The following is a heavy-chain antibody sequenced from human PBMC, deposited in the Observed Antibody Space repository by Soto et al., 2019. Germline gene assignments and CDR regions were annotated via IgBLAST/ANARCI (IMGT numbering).Heavy chain of an antibody. CDR3: ARGFDYYDYTGYVRGHAFDI. D-gene: IGHD3-22*01. CDR1: GGTFSSNTYG. V-gene: IGHV1-69*13. Sequence: SVKVSCKASGGTFSSNTYGISWVRQAPGQGLEWVGGITPIFGTSNYAQKFQGRVTITADESTSTAYMELSSLRSEDTAVYYCARGFDYYDYTGYVRGHAFDIWGQGTMVTVSS. J-gene: IGHJ3*02. CDR2: ITPIFGTS.